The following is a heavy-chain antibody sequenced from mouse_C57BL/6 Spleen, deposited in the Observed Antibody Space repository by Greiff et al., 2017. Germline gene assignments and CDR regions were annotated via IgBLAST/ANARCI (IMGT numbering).Heavy chain of an antibody. J-gene: IGHJ4*01. CDR1: GYTFTSYW. V-gene: IGHV1-69*01. CDR3: ARSPIYYYGGCAMDY. CDR2: IDPSDSYT. Sequence: QVQLQQPGAELVMPGASVKLSCKASGYTFTSYWMHWVKQRPGQGLEWIGEIDPSDSYTNYNQKFKGKSTLPVDKASSTAYMQLSSLTSADSAAFYCARSPIYYYGGCAMDYWGQGTSVPVSS. D-gene: IGHD1-1*01.